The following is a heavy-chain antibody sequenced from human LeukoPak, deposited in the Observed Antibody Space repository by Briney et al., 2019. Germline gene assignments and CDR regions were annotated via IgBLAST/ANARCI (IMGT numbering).Heavy chain of an antibody. J-gene: IGHJ4*02. D-gene: IGHD2-2*01. Sequence: GASVKVSRKASGYTFTRYYMHWVRQAPGQGLEWMGWINLNSGGTNYAQKFQGKVTMTRDTSISTAYMELSRLRSDDTAVYYCAIYCSSTSCRYYFDYWGQGTLVTVSS. CDR2: INLNSGGT. CDR1: GYTFTRYY. V-gene: IGHV1-2*02. CDR3: AIYCSSTSCRYYFDY.